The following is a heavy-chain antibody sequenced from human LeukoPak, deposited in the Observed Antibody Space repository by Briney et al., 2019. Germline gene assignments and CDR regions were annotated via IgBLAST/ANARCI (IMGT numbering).Heavy chain of an antibody. D-gene: IGHD3-16*01. V-gene: IGHV4-59*01. J-gene: IGHJ3*02. CDR2: ISDSGST. Sequence: SETLSLTCTVSGGSISTYYWSWIRQPPGKGLEWIGYISDSGSTNYNPSLKSRVTISVDTSKNQFSLKLSSVTAADTAVYYCAREEGLGAFDIWGQGTMVTVSS. CDR3: AREEGLGAFDI. CDR1: GGSISTYY.